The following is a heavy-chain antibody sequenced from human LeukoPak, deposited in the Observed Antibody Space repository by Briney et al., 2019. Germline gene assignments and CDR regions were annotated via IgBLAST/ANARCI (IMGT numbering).Heavy chain of an antibody. CDR2: ISGSGGST. V-gene: IGHV3-23*01. J-gene: IGHJ4*02. Sequence: PGGSLRLSCAASGFTFSSYAMSWVRQAPGKGLEWVLAISGSGGSTYYADSVKGRFTISRDNSKNTLYLQMNSLRAEDTAVYYCHYGDYGKYYFDYWGQGTLVTVSS. D-gene: IGHD4-17*01. CDR3: HYGDYGKYYFDY. CDR1: GFTFSSYA.